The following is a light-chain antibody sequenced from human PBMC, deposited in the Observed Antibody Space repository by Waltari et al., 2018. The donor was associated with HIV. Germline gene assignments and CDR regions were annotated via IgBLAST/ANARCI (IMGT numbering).Light chain of an antibody. V-gene: IGLV1-40*01. CDR1: SSNIGAGYD. J-gene: IGLJ1*01. Sequence: QSVLKQPPSVSGAPGQRVTIPCTGRSSNIGAGYDVHWYQQLPGTAPKLLIDGNINRPSGVPDRFSGSESGTSASLAITGLQAEDEADYYCQSYDSSLSGYVFGTGTKVTVL. CDR3: QSYDSSLSGYV. CDR2: GNI.